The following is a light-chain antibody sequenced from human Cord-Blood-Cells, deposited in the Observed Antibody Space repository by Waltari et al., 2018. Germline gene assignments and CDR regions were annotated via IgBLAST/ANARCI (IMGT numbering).Light chain of an antibody. Sequence: DIVMTQFPISLAVFLGGQATHHCTDSQSVLYSSNNKNYLAWYQQKPGQPPKLLIYWASTRETGVPDRFSGSGSGTDFTLTISSLQAEDVAVYYCQQYYSTPWTFGQGTKVEIK. J-gene: IGKJ1*01. V-gene: IGKV4-1*01. CDR1: QSVLYSSNNKNY. CDR2: WAS. CDR3: QQYYSTPWT.